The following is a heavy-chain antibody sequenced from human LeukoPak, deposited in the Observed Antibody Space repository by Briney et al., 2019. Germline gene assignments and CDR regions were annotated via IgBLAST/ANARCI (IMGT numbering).Heavy chain of an antibody. D-gene: IGHD3-10*01. CDR2: IYYSLYYSGST. Sequence: SETLSLTCTVSGASISGRSYYWGWIRQPPGKGLEWIGSIYYSLYYSGSTKYNPSLKSRVTISVDTSKNQFSLKLSSVTAADTAVYYCARGRWFPDYWGQGALVTVSS. CDR1: GASISGRSYY. CDR3: ARGRWFPDY. J-gene: IGHJ4*02. V-gene: IGHV4-39*07.